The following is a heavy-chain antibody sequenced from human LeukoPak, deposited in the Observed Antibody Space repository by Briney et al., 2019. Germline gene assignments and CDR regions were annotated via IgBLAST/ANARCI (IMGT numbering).Heavy chain of an antibody. CDR3: ARDISSIAAPQYFQH. CDR2: INPNSGGT. CDR1: GYTFTGYY. D-gene: IGHD6-6*01. J-gene: IGHJ1*01. Sequence: GASVKVSCKASGYTFTGYYMHWVRQAPGQGLEWMGWINPNSGGTNYAQKFQGRVTITADESTSTAYMELSSLRSEDTAVYYCARDISSIAAPQYFQHWGQGTLVTVSS. V-gene: IGHV1-2*02.